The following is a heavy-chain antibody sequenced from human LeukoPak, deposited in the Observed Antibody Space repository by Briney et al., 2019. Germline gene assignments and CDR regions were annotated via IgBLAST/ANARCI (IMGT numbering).Heavy chain of an antibody. D-gene: IGHD6-13*01. Sequence: GGSLRLSCAASGFTFSSYAMSWVRQAPGKGLVWVSRIHNDGSATTYVDSVKGRFIISRDNARNTVYLQMNSLRPEDTAVYYCSTSPSFGSSWYQFNYWGQGTLVTVSS. J-gene: IGHJ4*02. CDR3: STSPSFGSSWYQFNY. V-gene: IGHV3-74*01. CDR1: GFTFSSYA. CDR2: IHNDGSAT.